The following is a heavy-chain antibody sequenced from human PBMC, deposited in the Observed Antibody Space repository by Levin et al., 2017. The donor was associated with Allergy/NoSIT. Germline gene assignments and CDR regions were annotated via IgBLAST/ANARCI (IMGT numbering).Heavy chain of an antibody. CDR3: ARVQLGRCVPGGGGSFCERVVDY. J-gene: IGHJ4*02. Sequence: SETLSLTCTVSGGSISSSSYYWGWIRQPPGTGLEWIGSLYYSGNTYYNSSLKSRVTISVDTSKNQFSLKLLSVTAADTAVSYCARVQLGRCVPGGGGSFCERVVDYWGQGTRVTVSS. CDR2: LYYSGNT. V-gene: IGHV4-39*01. D-gene: IGHD2-15*01. CDR1: GGSISSSSYY.